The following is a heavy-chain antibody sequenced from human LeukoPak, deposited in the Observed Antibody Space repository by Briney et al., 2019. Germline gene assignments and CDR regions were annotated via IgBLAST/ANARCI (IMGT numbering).Heavy chain of an antibody. J-gene: IGHJ6*03. CDR3: ARVPSGYTLGYGYYYYYMDV. V-gene: IGHV3-48*04. CDR1: GFTFSSYG. D-gene: IGHD5-18*01. Sequence: GGSLRLSCAVSGFTFSSYGMTWVRQAPGKGLEWVSYISTSSSTIYYADSVKGRYTISRDNAKNALYLQMNSLRAEDTAVYYCARVPSGYTLGYGYYYYYMDVWGKGTTVTVSS. CDR2: ISTSSSTI.